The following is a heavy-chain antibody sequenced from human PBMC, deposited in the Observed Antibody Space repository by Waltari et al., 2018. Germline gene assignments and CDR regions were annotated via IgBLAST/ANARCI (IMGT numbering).Heavy chain of an antibody. D-gene: IGHD6-19*01. CDR1: GGTFSSYT. Sequence: QVQLVQSGAEVKKPGSSVKVSCKASGGTFSSYTISWVRQAPGQGLEWMGRIIPILCIANYAQKFPGRVTLTADKSTSTAYMELSSLRSEDTAVYYCAGFYISGWYRAEYFQHWGQGTLVTVSS. CDR3: AGFYISGWYRAEYFQH. J-gene: IGHJ1*01. CDR2: IIPILCIA. V-gene: IGHV1-69*02.